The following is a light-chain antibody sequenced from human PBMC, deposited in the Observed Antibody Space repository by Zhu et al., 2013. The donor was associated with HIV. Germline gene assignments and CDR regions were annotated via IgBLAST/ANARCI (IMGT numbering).Light chain of an antibody. V-gene: IGLV1-44*01. Sequence: QSVLTQPPSASATPGQRVTISCSGSSSNIGSNTVSWYQQLPGTAPRLLINTDSQRPSGVPDRFSGSKSGTSASLAITGLQAEDEADYYCQSYDSTLSGSGVFGGGTKLTVL. J-gene: IGLJ2*01. CDR3: QSYDSTLSGSGV. CDR2: TDS. CDR1: SSNIGSNT.